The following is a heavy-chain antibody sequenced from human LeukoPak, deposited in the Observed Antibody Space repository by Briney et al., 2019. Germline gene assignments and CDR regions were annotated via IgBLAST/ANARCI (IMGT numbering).Heavy chain of an antibody. CDR3: VTGQARATTPAGWGSHLAR. Sequence: GRALRLSCAPSGFTFGNHFMHWVLQAPGKRLEWVSSIYWEGWTSAYAVSVKGRFTISRDDAKRILYLQMNGLRHADTAVYLCVTGQARATTPAGWGSHLARWGLGTLVTVSS. V-gene: IGHV3-9*01. CDR2: IYWEGWTS. CDR1: GFTFGNHF. D-gene: IGHD4-11*01. J-gene: IGHJ4*02.